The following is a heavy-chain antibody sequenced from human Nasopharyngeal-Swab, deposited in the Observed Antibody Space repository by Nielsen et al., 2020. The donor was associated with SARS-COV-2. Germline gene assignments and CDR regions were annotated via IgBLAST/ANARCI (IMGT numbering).Heavy chain of an antibody. D-gene: IGHD2-2*01. J-gene: IGHJ4*02. V-gene: IGHV3-11*06. CDR2: ISTSSTYT. CDR1: GFTFSDSY. CDR3: AKESSTYYYDN. Sequence: GESLKISCAASGFTFSDSYMSWIRQAPGKGLEWVSYISTSSTYTSYADSVKGRFTISRDDPENTLYLQMNSLRPEDTAVYYCAKESSTYYYDNWGQGTLVTVSS.